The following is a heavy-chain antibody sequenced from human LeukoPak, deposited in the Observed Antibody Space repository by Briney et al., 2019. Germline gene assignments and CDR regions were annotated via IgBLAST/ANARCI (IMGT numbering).Heavy chain of an antibody. D-gene: IGHD3-10*02. V-gene: IGHV3-48*03. CDR3: ARGRYLGAMFQDH. CDR1: GFTFSSYE. CDR2: ISISDSTI. Sequence: GGSLTLSCAASGFTFSSYEMNWVRQAPAAGREWGLYISISDSTIYYAHSVKGRFTISSDNAKNSLSLQMNNLRVEDTALYYCARGRYLGAMFQDHWGQGTLVTVSS. J-gene: IGHJ4*02.